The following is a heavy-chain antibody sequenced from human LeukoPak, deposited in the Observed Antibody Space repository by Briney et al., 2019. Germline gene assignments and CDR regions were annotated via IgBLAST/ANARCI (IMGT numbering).Heavy chain of an antibody. CDR1: GGSISSGGYS. D-gene: IGHD6-13*01. Sequence: SQTLSLTCAVSGGSISSGGYSWSWIRQPPGKGLEWIGSIYHSGSTYYNPSLKSRVTISVDRSKNQFSLKLSSVTAADTAVYYCARGPSYSSSWYEYYYYGMDVWGQGTTVTVSS. CDR3: ARGPSYSSSWYEYYYYGMDV. J-gene: IGHJ6*02. CDR2: IYHSGST. V-gene: IGHV4-30-2*01.